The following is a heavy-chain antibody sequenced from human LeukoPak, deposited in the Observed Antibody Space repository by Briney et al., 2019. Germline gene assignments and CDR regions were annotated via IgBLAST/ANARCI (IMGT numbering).Heavy chain of an antibody. D-gene: IGHD4-11*01. CDR1: GFTFSSYW. V-gene: IGHV3-7*01. Sequence: GGSLRLSCAASGFTFSSYWMSWVRQAPGKGLEWVANIKTDGSEKYYADSVKGRFTISRDNAKNSLYLQMNSLRAEDTAVYYCATYSTRNAREFQSWGQGTLVTVSS. J-gene: IGHJ1*01. CDR2: IKTDGSEK. CDR3: ATYSTRNAREFQS.